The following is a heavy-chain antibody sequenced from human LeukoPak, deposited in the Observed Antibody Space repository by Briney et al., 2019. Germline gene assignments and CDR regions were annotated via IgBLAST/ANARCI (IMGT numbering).Heavy chain of an antibody. CDR3: ARLPTGYPNWFDT. CDR1: GGSISSISSNN. V-gene: IGHV4-39*01. J-gene: IGHJ5*02. D-gene: IGHD5-18*01. Sequence: SETLSLTCAVSGGSISSISSNNWAWIRQPPGKGLELIAAIHYTGSTYYNPSFMSRVTISVVTSKNQFSLKLNSLTATDTAVYYCARLPTGYPNWFDTWGQGILVTVSS. CDR2: IHYTGST.